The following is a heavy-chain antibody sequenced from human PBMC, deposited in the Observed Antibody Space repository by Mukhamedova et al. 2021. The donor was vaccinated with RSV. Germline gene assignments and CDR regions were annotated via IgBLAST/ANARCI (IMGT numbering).Heavy chain of an antibody. CDR3: ARLPIHAEPYYYYGMDV. D-gene: IGHD1-14*01. Sequence: DSDTRYSPSFQGQVTISADKSISTAYLQWSSLKASDTAMYYCARLPIHAEPYYYYGMDVWGQGTTVTVSS. V-gene: IGHV5-51*01. CDR2: DSDT. J-gene: IGHJ6*02.